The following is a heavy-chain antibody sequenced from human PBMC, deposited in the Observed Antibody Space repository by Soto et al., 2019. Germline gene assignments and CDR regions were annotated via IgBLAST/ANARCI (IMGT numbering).Heavy chain of an antibody. V-gene: IGHV4-59*01. J-gene: IGHJ5*02. Sequence: SETLSLTCTVSGGSISNYYWSWIRQPPGKGLEWIGYIYYSGSTKYNPSLKSRVTISVDTSKNQFSLKLSSVTAADTAVYYCARVRSIAIFGVLIIDWFDPWGQGTLVTVSS. CDR2: IYYSGST. CDR3: ARVRSIAIFGVLIIDWFDP. CDR1: GGSISNYY. D-gene: IGHD3-3*01.